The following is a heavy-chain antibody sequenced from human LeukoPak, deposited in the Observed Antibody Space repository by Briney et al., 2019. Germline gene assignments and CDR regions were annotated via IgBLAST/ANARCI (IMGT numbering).Heavy chain of an antibody. CDR3: ARTSRGYWYDY. V-gene: IGHV4-59*01. J-gene: IGHJ4*02. Sequence: SKTLSLTCTVSGGSISSYYWSWIRQPPGKGLEWIGYIYYSGSTNYNPSLKSRVTISVDTSKNQFSLKLSSVTAADTAVYYCARTSRGYWYDYWGQGTLVTVSS. CDR2: IYYSGST. CDR1: GGSISSYY. D-gene: IGHD6-13*01.